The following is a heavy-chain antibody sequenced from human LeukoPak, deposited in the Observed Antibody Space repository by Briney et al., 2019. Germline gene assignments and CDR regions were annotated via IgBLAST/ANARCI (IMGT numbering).Heavy chain of an antibody. CDR1: GYTFTGYY. Sequence: ASVKVSCKASGYTFTGYYMHWVRQAPGQGLEWMGWINPNSGGTNYAQKFQGRVTMTRDTSISTAYMELSRLRSDDTAVYYCARDQRRYGYYYYYMDVWGKGTTVTVSS. CDR3: ARDQRRYGYYYYYMDV. V-gene: IGHV1-2*02. CDR2: INPNSGGT. J-gene: IGHJ6*03. D-gene: IGHD5-18*01.